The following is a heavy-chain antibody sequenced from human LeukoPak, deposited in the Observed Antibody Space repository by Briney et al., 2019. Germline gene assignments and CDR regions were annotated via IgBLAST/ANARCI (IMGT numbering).Heavy chain of an antibody. D-gene: IGHD2-15*01. CDR1: GYIFSDYW. CDR2: INAGDSDT. CDR3: ARERGYYCSTGSCYFDF. J-gene: IGHJ4*02. V-gene: IGHV5-51*01. Sequence: GESLKISCRGSGYIFSDYWIGWVRQMPGRGLEWMGIINAGDSDTRYMPSFQGQVTISADKSINTAYLQWSSLKASDTAVYFCARERGYYCSTGSCYFDFWGQGTLVTVSS.